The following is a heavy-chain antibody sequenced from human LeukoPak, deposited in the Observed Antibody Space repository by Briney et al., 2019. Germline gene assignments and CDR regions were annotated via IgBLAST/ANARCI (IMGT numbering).Heavy chain of an antibody. V-gene: IGHV3-74*01. J-gene: IGHJ4*02. CDR2: IDADGNTI. D-gene: IGHD5-24*01. CDR3: VTAENYRFDN. CDR1: GFTFRTYW. Sequence: GGSLRLSCAASGFTFRTYWRHWVRQAPGEGLVWVARIDADGNTINYAASVKGRFTTTRDNAKNTLYLQMNSLRGEDTAVYYCVTAENYRFDNYGQGNLATVSS.